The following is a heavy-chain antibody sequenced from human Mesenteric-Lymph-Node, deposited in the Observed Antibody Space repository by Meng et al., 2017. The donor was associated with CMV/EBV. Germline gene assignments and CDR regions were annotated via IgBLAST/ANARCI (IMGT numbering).Heavy chain of an antibody. CDR2: IIPIFGTA. D-gene: IGHD3-3*01. V-gene: IGHV1-69*06. CDR3: AGMGWGYDFLDYYYGMDV. J-gene: IGHJ6*02. CDR1: GYTFTGYY. Sequence: SVKVSCKASGYTFTGYYMHWVRQAPGQGLEWMGGIIPIFGTANYAQKFQGRVTITADKSTSTAYMELSSLRSEDTAVHYCAGMGWGYDFLDYYYGMDVWGQGTTVTVSS.